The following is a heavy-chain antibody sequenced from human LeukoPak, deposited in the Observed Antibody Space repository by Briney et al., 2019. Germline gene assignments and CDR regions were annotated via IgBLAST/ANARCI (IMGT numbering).Heavy chain of an antibody. Sequence: GRSLRLSCAASGFTFSSYGMHWVRQAPGKGLEWVAVIWYDGSNKYYADSVKGRFTISRDNSKNTLYLQMNSLRAEDTAVYYCARGQSNYYCSGSYLRWGQGTLVTVSS. D-gene: IGHD3-10*01. V-gene: IGHV3-33*01. CDR1: GFTFSSYG. CDR3: ARGQSNYYCSGSYLR. CDR2: IWYDGSNK. J-gene: IGHJ4*02.